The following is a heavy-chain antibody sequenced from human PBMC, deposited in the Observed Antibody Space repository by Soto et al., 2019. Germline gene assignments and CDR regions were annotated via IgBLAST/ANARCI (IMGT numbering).Heavy chain of an antibody. Sequence: GKGLEWVSAISGSGGSTYYADSVKGRFTISRDNSKNTLYLQMNSLRAEETAVYYCTKDGNSSSSPAFDIWGERQIGSVSS. D-gene: IGHD6-6*01. V-gene: IGHV3-23*01. J-gene: IGHJ3*02. CDR2: ISGSGGST. CDR3: TKDGNSSSSPAFDI.